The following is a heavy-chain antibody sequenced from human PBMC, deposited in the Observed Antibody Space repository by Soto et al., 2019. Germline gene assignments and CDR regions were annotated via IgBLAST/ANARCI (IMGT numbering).Heavy chain of an antibody. J-gene: IGHJ3*02. Sequence: GGSLRLSCAASGFTFSDYYMSWIRQAPGKGLEWVSYISSSSSNTNNADSVKGRFTISRDNAKNSLYLQLNSLRAVDTDVYDCARETCQSVYLGHDAFDIWGQGTMVTVSS. CDR3: ARETCQSVYLGHDAFDI. CDR1: GFTFSDYY. V-gene: IGHV3-11*06. D-gene: IGHD2-8*01. CDR2: ISSSSSNT.